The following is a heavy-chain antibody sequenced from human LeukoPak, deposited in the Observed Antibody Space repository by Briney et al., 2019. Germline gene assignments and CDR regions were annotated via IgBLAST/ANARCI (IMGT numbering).Heavy chain of an antibody. CDR2: IYYRGST. V-gene: IGHV4-59*01. CDR3: ARDSPHSGLNVDFDY. Sequence: SETLSLTCTVYGGSLSSYYWSWVRQPPGKGLEWIGYIYYRGSTNYNTSLKSRVTISIDTSKSQSSLRLTSVTAADTAVYYCARDSPHSGLNVDFDYWGQGTLVTVSS. J-gene: IGHJ4*02. CDR1: GGSLSSYY. D-gene: IGHD3-16*01.